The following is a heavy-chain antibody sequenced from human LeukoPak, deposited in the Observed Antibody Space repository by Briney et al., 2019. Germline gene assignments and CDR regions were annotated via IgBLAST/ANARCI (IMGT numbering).Heavy chain of an antibody. Sequence: HSGGSLRLSCAASGFTFSSYWMSWVRQAPGKGLEWVAVISYDGSNKYYADSVKGRFTISRDNSKNTLYLQMNSLRAEDTAVYYCASGGTITGVITTYWGQGTLVTVSS. CDR2: ISYDGSNK. CDR3: ASGGTITGVITTY. D-gene: IGHD3-22*01. V-gene: IGHV3-30*03. J-gene: IGHJ4*02. CDR1: GFTFSSYW.